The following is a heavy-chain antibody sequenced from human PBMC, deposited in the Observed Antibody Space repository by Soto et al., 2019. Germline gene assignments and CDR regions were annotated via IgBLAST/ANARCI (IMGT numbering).Heavy chain of an antibody. CDR1: GGSFSGYY. CDR3: ARVTYYDILTGYYSSYYYYGMEV. D-gene: IGHD3-9*01. V-gene: IGHV4-34*01. J-gene: IGHJ6*02. CDR2: INHSGST. Sequence: PSETLSLTCAVYGGSFSGYYWSWIRQPPGKGLEWIGEINHSGSTNYNPSLKSRVTISVDTSKNRFSLKLSSVTAADTAVYYCARVTYYDILTGYYSSYYYYGMEVWGQGTTVTVSS.